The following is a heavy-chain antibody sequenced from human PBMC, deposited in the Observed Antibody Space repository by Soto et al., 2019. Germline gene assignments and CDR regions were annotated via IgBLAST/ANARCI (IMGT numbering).Heavy chain of an antibody. CDR2: IYYSGST. CDR3: ARGYCSGGSCYPGDWIDP. Sequence: PSETLSLTCTVSGGSISSYYWSWIRQPPGKGLEWIGYIYYSGSTNYNPSLKSRVTISVDTSKNQFSLKLSSVTAADTAVYYCARGYCSGGSCYPGDWIDPSGQGTLVTVST. J-gene: IGHJ5*02. D-gene: IGHD2-15*01. CDR1: GGSISSYY. V-gene: IGHV4-59*01.